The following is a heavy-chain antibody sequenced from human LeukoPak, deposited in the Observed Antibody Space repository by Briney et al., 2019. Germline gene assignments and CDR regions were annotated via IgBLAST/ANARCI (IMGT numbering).Heavy chain of an antibody. CDR3: ARGLEQAGYSSSSGGGNY. D-gene: IGHD6-6*01. Sequence: ASVKVSCKASGYTFTSYYMHWVRQAPGQGLEWMGIINPSGGSTSYAQKFQGRVTMTRDTSTSTLYMELSSLRSEDTAVYYCARGLEQAGYSSSSGGGNYWGQGTLVTVSS. CDR2: INPSGGST. CDR1: GYTFTSYY. V-gene: IGHV1-46*03. J-gene: IGHJ4*02.